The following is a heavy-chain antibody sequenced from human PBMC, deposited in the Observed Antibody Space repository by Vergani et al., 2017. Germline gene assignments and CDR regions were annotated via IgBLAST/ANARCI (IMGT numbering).Heavy chain of an antibody. D-gene: IGHD6-19*01. CDR2: ISYDGSNK. J-gene: IGHJ4*02. Sequence: QVQLVESGGGVVQPGRSLRLSCAASGFTFSSYAMHWVRQAPGKGLEWVAVISYDGSNKYCADSVKGRFTISRDNSKNTLYLQMNSLRAEDTAVYYCAGDPAGIAVAGPEGYFDYWGQGTLVTVSS. CDR3: AGDPAGIAVAGPEGYFDY. CDR1: GFTFSSYA. V-gene: IGHV3-30-3*01.